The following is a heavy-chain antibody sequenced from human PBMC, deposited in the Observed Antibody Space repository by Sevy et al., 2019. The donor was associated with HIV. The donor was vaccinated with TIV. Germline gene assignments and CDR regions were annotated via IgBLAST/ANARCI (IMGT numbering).Heavy chain of an antibody. D-gene: IGHD3-10*01. Sequence: SETLSLTCTVSGGSIRSGGYYWSWIRHHPGKGLEWIGCIYYSGSTYYNPSLKSRVTMSVDTSKNQFSLKLSSMTAADTAMYYCAREGYGSEYPGGQGSLVTVSS. J-gene: IGHJ1*01. V-gene: IGHV4-31*03. CDR2: IYYSGST. CDR1: GGSIRSGGYY. CDR3: AREGYGSEYP.